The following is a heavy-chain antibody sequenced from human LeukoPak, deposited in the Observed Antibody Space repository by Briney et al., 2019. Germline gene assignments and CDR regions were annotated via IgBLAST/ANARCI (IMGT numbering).Heavy chain of an antibody. Sequence: SETLSLTCTVSGVSISSYYWSWIRQPPGKGLEWIGYIYYTGSSNYNPSLKSRITISVYMSKNQFSLMLSSVTAADTAVYYCARDLGFGSGSYGSFDYWGQGTLVTVSS. V-gene: IGHV4-59*01. CDR3: ARDLGFGSGSYGSFDY. CDR2: IYYTGSS. J-gene: IGHJ4*02. CDR1: GVSISSYY. D-gene: IGHD3-10*01.